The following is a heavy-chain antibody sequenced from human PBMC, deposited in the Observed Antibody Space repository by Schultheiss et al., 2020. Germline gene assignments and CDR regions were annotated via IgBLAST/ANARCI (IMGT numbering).Heavy chain of an antibody. CDR2: INPSGGST. CDR1: GYTFTSYF. V-gene: IGHV1-46*01. J-gene: IGHJ6*02. Sequence: ASVKVSCKASGYTFTSYFMHWVRQAPGQGLEWMGIINPSGGSTTYAQKFQGRVTITADESTSTAYMELSSLRSEDTAVYYCARVRYYGMDVWGQGTTVTVSS. CDR3: ARVRYYGMDV.